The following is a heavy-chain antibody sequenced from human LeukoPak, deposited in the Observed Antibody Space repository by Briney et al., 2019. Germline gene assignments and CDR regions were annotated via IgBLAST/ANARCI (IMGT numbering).Heavy chain of an antibody. J-gene: IGHJ4*02. D-gene: IGHD1-26*01. Sequence: GGSLRPPCAASGFTFSDAWMSWVRQAPGKGLEWVGRIKSKTDGGTTDYAAPVKGRFTISRDDSKNTLYLQMNSLKTEDTAVYYCTTRGGSFSIFDYWGQGTLVTVSS. V-gene: IGHV3-15*01. CDR2: IKSKTDGGTT. CDR1: GFTFSDAW. CDR3: TTRGGSFSIFDY.